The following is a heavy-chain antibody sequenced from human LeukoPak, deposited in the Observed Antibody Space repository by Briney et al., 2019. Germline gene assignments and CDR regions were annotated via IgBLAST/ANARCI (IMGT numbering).Heavy chain of an antibody. V-gene: IGHV4-30-4*01. CDR1: GGSISSGDYY. Sequence: SQTLSLTCTVSGGSISSGDYYWSWIRQPPGKGLEWIGYIYYSGSTYYNPSLKSRLTISIDTSKYQFSLKLSSVTAADTAVYYCARGGYCTLTTCFRAWFDPWGQGTLVTVSS. CDR3: ARGGYCTLTTCFRAWFDP. J-gene: IGHJ5*02. CDR2: IYYSGST. D-gene: IGHD2-2*01.